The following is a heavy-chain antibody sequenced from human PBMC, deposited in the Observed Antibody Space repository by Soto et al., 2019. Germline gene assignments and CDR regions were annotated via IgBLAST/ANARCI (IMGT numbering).Heavy chain of an antibody. D-gene: IGHD2-15*01. Sequence: SETLSLTCTVSGGSITTGGYYWSWIRQLPGQGLEWIGHRYYSESTYYNPTLKRRASISLNTSKNQFSLKLSFVTAADTAMYYCARTKCSACSCYSWSLDYWGQGTPVTVSS. CDR3: ARTKCSACSCYSWSLDY. J-gene: IGHJ4*02. V-gene: IGHV4-31*03. CDR1: GGSITTGGYY. CDR2: RYYSEST.